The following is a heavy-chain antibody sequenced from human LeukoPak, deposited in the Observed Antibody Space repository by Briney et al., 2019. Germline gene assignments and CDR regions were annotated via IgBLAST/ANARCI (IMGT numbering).Heavy chain of an antibody. CDR1: GFTFSSYA. D-gene: IGHD3-22*01. CDR2: ISGSAYST. V-gene: IGHV3-23*01. Sequence: PGGSLRLSCAASGFTFSSYAMPWVRQAPGKGLEWISAISGSAYSTSYADSVKGRFTISRDNSKNTLYLQMNSLRAEDTAIYYCARNTSGFKLGDAFDIWGQGTMVTVSS. J-gene: IGHJ3*02. CDR3: ARNTSGFKLGDAFDI.